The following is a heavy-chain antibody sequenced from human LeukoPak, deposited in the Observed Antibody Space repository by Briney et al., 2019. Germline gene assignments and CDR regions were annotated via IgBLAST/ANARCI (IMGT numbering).Heavy chain of an antibody. CDR3: ARGRYYYGSGSYYNRENDY. D-gene: IGHD3-10*01. CDR1: GWSFSGYY. Sequence: SETLSLTCAVYGWSFSGYYWSWIRQPPGKGLEWIGEINHSGSTNYNPSLKSRVTISVDTSKNQFSLKLSSVTTADTAVYYCARGRYYYGSGSYYNRENDYWGQGTLVTVSS. V-gene: IGHV4-34*01. CDR2: INHSGST. J-gene: IGHJ4*02.